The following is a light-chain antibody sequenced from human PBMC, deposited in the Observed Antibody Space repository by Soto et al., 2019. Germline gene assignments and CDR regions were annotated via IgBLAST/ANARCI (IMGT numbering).Light chain of an antibody. J-gene: IGKJ5*01. CDR2: GAS. CDR3: QQTYSTPIT. Sequence: DIQWTRSPSSLSEPLGAKAPIPSRASQTIYTNLNWYQQKPGKAPKLLIYGASTLQSGVPSRFSGSGSGSDFTLAISTLQPEDFATYYCQQTYSTPITFGQGTRLEIK. CDR1: QTIYTN. V-gene: IGKV1-39*01.